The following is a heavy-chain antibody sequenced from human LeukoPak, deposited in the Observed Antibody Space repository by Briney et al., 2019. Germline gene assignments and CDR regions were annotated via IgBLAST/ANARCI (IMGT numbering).Heavy chain of an antibody. Sequence: PSETLSLTCTVSGGSISSYYWSWIRQPPGKGLEWIGYIYYSGSTNYNPSLKSRVTMSVDTSKNQFSLKLSSVTAADTAVYYCAREGGWELLMGHDAFDIWGQGTMVTVSS. D-gene: IGHD1-26*01. CDR3: AREGGWELLMGHDAFDI. J-gene: IGHJ3*02. CDR1: GGSISSYY. V-gene: IGHV4-59*12. CDR2: IYYSGST.